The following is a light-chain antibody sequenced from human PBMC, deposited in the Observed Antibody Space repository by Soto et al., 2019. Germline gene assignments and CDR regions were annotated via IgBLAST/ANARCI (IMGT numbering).Light chain of an antibody. CDR3: HQYSNWPRT. CDR1: QSVSTN. J-gene: IGKJ1*01. V-gene: IGKV3-15*01. CDR2: RAS. Sequence: EIVMTQCPATMCVSPGERATLSCRASQSVSTNLAWYQQKPGQAPRLLIYRASTRATGVPTRFTGSGSGTEFTLTISSLQSEDFAVYYCHQYSNWPRTFGQGTKVEIK.